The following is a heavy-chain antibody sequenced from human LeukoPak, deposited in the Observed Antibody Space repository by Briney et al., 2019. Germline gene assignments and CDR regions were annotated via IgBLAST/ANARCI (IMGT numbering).Heavy chain of an antibody. Sequence: GGSLRLSCAASGFTFDDYAMHWVRQAPGKGLEWVSGISWNSGSIGYADSVKGRFTISRDNAKNSLYLQMNSLRAEDTALYYCAKDNAYDYVWGSYRSYYFDYWGQGTLVTVSS. J-gene: IGHJ4*02. CDR1: GFTFDDYA. CDR3: AKDNAYDYVWGSYRSYYFDY. D-gene: IGHD3-16*02. V-gene: IGHV3-9*01. CDR2: ISWNSGSI.